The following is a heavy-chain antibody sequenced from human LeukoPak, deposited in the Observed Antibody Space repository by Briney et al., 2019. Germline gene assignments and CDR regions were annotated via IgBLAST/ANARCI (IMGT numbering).Heavy chain of an antibody. CDR1: GYTFTGYY. D-gene: IGHD6-19*01. V-gene: IGHV1-2*02. Sequence: ASVKLSCKASGYTFTGYYMHWVRQAPGQGLEWMGWINPNSGGTNYAQKFQGRVTMTRDTSISTAYMELSRLRSDDTAVYYCARRPRQYSSGWFDYWGQGTLVTVSS. J-gene: IGHJ4*02. CDR2: INPNSGGT. CDR3: ARRPRQYSSGWFDY.